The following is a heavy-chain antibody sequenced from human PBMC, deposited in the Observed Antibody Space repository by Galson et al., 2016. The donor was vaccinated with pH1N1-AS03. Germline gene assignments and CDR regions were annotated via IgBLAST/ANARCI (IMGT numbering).Heavy chain of an antibody. J-gene: IGHJ5*02. Sequence: SLRLSCAASGFPFSTYRMHWVRQAPGKGLEWVSRINPDASSTNYAESVKGRFTISRDNAKNTVYLQINSLRAEDTAVYYCVRDRELVRWGQGTLVTVSS. CDR1: GFPFSTYR. D-gene: IGHD1-26*01. CDR3: VRDRELVR. V-gene: IGHV3-74*01. CDR2: INPDASST.